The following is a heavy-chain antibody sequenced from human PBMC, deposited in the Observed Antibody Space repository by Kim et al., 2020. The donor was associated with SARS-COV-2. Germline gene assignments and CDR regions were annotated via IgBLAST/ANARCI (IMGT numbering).Heavy chain of an antibody. J-gene: IGHJ4*02. V-gene: IGHV4-34*01. CDR2: ISQSGST. CDR3: ARGRKVGLSGGLDG. CDR1: SGSFSDYH. D-gene: IGHD1-26*01. Sequence: SETLSLTCAAYSGSFSDYHWTWVRQPPGKGLQWIGEISQSGSTNYNPSLKSRVTILVDTSKNQFSLKLNSVTAADTAVYYCARGRKVGLSGGLDGWGQGTLVTVSS.